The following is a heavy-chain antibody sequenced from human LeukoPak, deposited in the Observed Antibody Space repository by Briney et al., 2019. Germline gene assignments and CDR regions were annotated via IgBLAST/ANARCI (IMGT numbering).Heavy chain of an antibody. D-gene: IGHD2-21*01. CDR2: ISSSGGTI. V-gene: IGHV3-48*04. Sequence: GGSLRLSCAASGFTFSSYSMNWVRHAPGKGLEWVSYISSSGGTIHYSDSVKGRFTISRDNAKNSLYLQMNSLRAEDTAVYYCVREVRREGDQFDYWGQGTLVTVSS. CDR1: GFTFSSYS. J-gene: IGHJ4*02. CDR3: VREVRREGDQFDY.